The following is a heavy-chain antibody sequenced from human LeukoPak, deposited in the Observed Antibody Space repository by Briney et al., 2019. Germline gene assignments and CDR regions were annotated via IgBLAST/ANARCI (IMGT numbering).Heavy chain of an antibody. D-gene: IGHD3-16*01. V-gene: IGHV3-11*04. CDR1: GFTFSDYY. CDR2: VSDSTM. CDR3: ARDYAYAFDI. Sequence: GGSLRLSCAASGFTFSDYYMSWLRQAPGKGLEWVSYVSDSTMYYADSVKGRFTISRDNAKNSLYLQMNSLRDEDTAVYYCARDYAYAFDIWGQGTMVTVSS. J-gene: IGHJ3*02.